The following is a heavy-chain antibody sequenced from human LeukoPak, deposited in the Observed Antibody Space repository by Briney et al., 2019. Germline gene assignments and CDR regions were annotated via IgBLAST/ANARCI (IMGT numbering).Heavy chain of an antibody. V-gene: IGHV3-30-3*01. J-gene: IGHJ6*02. Sequence: GGSLRLSCAASGFTFSSYAMHWVRQAPGKGLEWVAVISYDGSNKYYADSVKGRFTISRDNSKNTLYLQMNSLRAEDTAVYYCAMIVPASQRGMDVWGQGTTVTVSS. CDR1: GFTFSSYA. CDR2: ISYDGSNK. D-gene: IGHD2-2*01. CDR3: AMIVPASQRGMDV.